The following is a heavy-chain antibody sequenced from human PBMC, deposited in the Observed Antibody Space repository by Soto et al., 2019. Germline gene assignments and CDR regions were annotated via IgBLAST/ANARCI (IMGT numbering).Heavy chain of an antibody. CDR3: TTDTGSSGYYYAFDY. V-gene: IGHV3-15*01. Sequence: GGSLRLSCAASGFTFSNAWMSWVRQAPGKGLEWVGRIKSKTDGGTTDYAAPVKGRFTISRDDSKNTLYLQKNSLKTEDTAVYYCTTDTGSSGYYYAFDYWGQGTLVTVSS. CDR1: GFTFSNAW. CDR2: IKSKTDGGTT. D-gene: IGHD3-22*01. J-gene: IGHJ4*02.